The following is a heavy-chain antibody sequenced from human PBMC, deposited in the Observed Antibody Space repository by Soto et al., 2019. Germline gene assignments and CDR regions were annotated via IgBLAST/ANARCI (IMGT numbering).Heavy chain of an antibody. CDR1: GYSFTNYW. J-gene: IGHJ6*02. V-gene: IGHV5-10-1*01. CDR2: IDPSDSYT. D-gene: IGHD2-15*01. CDR3: ARATYTVVTYYYYGMDV. Sequence: ESLQVPCKCSGYSFTNYWISWVRKMPGKGLEWMGRIDPSDSYTNYSPSFQGHVTISADKSISTAYLQWSSLKASDTAMYYCARATYTVVTYYYYGMDVWGQGTTVTVSS.